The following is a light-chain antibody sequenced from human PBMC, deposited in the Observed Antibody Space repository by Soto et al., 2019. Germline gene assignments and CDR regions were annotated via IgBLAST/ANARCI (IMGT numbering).Light chain of an antibody. CDR3: QQYGNSLWT. J-gene: IGKJ1*01. CDR2: GGN. Sequence: EIVMTQSPATLSVSPGESATLSCRASQSISSDSLAWYQQRPGQAPRLLIYGGNRRVTGIPDRFSGSGSGTDFTLTISSLEPEDFGVYYCQQYGNSLWTFGQGTKVDIK. CDR1: QSISSDS. V-gene: IGKV3-20*01.